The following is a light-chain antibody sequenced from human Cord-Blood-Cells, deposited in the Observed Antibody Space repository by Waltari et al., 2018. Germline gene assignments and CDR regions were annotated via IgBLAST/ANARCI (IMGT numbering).Light chain of an antibody. CDR1: KLGDKY. CDR2: QDS. Sequence: SYELTQPPLVSVSPGQTASITCSGDKLGDKYACWYQQKPGQPPVLVIYQDSKRPSGIPERFSGSNSGNTATLTISGTQAMDEADYYCQAWDSSTAIFGGGTKLTVL. V-gene: IGLV3-1*01. CDR3: QAWDSSTAI. J-gene: IGLJ2*01.